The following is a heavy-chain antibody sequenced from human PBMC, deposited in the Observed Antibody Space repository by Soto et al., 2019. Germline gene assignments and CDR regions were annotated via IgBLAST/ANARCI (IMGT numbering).Heavy chain of an antibody. CDR1: GFSFSSYA. Sequence: EVQLLESGGCLVQPGGSLRLSCAASGFSFSSYAMVWVRQAPGKGLAWVSVISARGGSSYFADSVKGRFTISRDNSKNVLSLEMNTLRAEDTAIYFCAKGSIEYSASVDNWGQGTLVLVSS. CDR3: AKGSIEYSASVDN. V-gene: IGHV3-23*01. CDR2: ISARGGSS. D-gene: IGHD5-12*01. J-gene: IGHJ4*02.